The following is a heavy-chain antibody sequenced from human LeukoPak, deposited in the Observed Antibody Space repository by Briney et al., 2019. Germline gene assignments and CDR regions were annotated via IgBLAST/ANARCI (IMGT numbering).Heavy chain of an antibody. J-gene: IGHJ4*01. CDR3: ARDGTAAGLYFDL. V-gene: IGHV3-7*01. CDR1: GFTFTDYW. CDR2: IRQDGSEK. D-gene: IGHD6-13*01. Sequence: GGSLRLSCEVSGFTFTDYWMNRVRQAPGKGPEWVASIRQDGSEKTYVDSVKGRFTISRDNTKNSLSLQLNGLRAEDTAVYYCARDGTAAGLYFDLWGQGTLVTVSS.